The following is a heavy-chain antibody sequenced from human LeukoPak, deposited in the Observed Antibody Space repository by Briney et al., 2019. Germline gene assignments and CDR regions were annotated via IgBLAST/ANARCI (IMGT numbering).Heavy chain of an antibody. CDR2: INHRGST. Sequence: SETLSLTCAVYGGSFSGYYWSWIRQPPGKGLEWNGEINHRGSTNYNPSLKIRFTISVDTSKNQFSRKRSAVIAADTAVCYCARRNRGITMVRGAYFDYWGQGTLVTVSS. V-gene: IGHV4-34*01. CDR1: GGSFSGYY. J-gene: IGHJ4*02. CDR3: ARRNRGITMVRGAYFDY. D-gene: IGHD3-10*01.